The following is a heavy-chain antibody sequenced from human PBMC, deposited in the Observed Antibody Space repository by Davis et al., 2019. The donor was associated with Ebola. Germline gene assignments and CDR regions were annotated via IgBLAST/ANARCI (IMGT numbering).Heavy chain of an antibody. CDR2: IWYHDRNK. Sequence: PGGSLRLSCVASGFIFSNYGMHRVRQNTGKGLEWVAVIWYHDRNKFHIDSVKGRFTISRDNFKNTVYLEMNSLRVEDTAVYYCARHGYSGHDYRAYFYGLDVWGKGTTVTVSS. D-gene: IGHD5-12*01. V-gene: IGHV3-33*01. CDR1: GFIFSNYG. CDR3: ARHGYSGHDYRAYFYGLDV. J-gene: IGHJ6*04.